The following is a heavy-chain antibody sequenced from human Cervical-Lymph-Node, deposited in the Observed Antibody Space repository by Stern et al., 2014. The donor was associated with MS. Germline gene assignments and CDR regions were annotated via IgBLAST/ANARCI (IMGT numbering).Heavy chain of an antibody. CDR3: AKYAETFDS. D-gene: IGHD5-24*01. CDR2: VTYNGTNK. Sequence: VQLEESGGGVVQPGRSLRLSCSASGFTFKSYTMQWVRQPPGKGLEWVAVVTYNGTNKYYADSVKGLFTISRDNSKNILFLQMNSLRPEDSAVYYCAKYAETFDSWGQGTLVIVSS. V-gene: IGHV3-30-3*02. CDR1: GFTFKSYT. J-gene: IGHJ4*02.